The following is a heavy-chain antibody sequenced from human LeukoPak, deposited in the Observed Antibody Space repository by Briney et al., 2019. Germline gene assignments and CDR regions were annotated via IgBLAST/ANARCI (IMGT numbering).Heavy chain of an antibody. CDR2: IRYDESDK. V-gene: IGHV3-30*02. CDR1: GFPFSSYG. J-gene: IGHJ4*02. Sequence: GGSLRLSCAASGFPFSSYGMHWVRQAPGKGLEWVAFIRYDESDKYYADSVKGRFTISRDNSKNTLNLQMNSLGGEDTAVYYCAKDREAAAFYWGQGTLVTVSS. CDR3: AKDREAAAFY. D-gene: IGHD6-13*01.